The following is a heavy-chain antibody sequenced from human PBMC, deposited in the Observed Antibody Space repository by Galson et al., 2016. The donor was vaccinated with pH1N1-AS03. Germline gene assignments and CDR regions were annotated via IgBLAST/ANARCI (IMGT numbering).Heavy chain of an antibody. D-gene: IGHD1-1*01. J-gene: IGHJ4*02. V-gene: IGHV5-51*01. CDR1: GYSFSSDW. CDR2: IYPADSDS. Sequence: QSGAEVKKPGESLRISCKGSGYSFSSDWIAWVRQMPGKGQEWMGIIYPADSDSRYSPSFQGQVTFSIDRTISTSYLQCSSLKATDTAVYFCARQVQTPGYFDYWGQGTLVTVSS. CDR3: ARQVQTPGYFDY.